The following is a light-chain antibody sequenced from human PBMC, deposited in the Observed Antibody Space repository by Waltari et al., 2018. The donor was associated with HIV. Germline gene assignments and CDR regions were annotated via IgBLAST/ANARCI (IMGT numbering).Light chain of an antibody. CDR1: ALPKHY. CDR3: QSADSSGTFYV. J-gene: IGLJ1*01. V-gene: IGLV3-25*03. CDR2: KDS. Sequence: SYELTQPPSVSVSPGQTARITCSGDALPKHYAYWYQQKLGQAPVLVIYKDSERPSGIPERFSGSSSGTTVTLTISGVQAEDEADYYCQSADSSGTFYVFGTGTKVTV.